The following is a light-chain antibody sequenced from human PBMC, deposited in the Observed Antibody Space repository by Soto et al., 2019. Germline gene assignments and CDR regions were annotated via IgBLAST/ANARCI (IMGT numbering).Light chain of an antibody. V-gene: IGKV4-1*01. CDR1: QTVLNSSNNKTY. CDR3: QQFHTIPWT. J-gene: IGKJ1*01. CDR2: WAS. Sequence: DIVMTQSPDSLAVSLGARATLDCKSSQTVLNSSNNKTYLAWYRQRPGQPPTLLINWASTRQSGVPARFRGSGSGTEFTLTITDLQAEDLAVYYCQQFHTIPWTFGQGTKVEIK.